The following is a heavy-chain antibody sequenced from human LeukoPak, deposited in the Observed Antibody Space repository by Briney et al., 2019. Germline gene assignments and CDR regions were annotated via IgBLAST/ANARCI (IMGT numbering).Heavy chain of an antibody. D-gene: IGHD3-3*01. J-gene: IGHJ4*02. CDR1: GGTFSSYA. CDR3: ARDPDITILGVVIIFDY. CDR2: VIPILGIA. Sequence: SVKVSCKASGGTFSSYAISWVRQAPGQGLEWMGRVIPILGIANYAQKFQGRVTITADKSTSTAYMELSSLRSEDTAVYYCARDPDITILGVVIIFDYWGQGTLVTVSS. V-gene: IGHV1-69*04.